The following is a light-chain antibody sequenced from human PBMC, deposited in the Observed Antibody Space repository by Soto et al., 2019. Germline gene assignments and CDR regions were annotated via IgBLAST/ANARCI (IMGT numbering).Light chain of an antibody. V-gene: IGLV1-44*01. CDR2: SNY. CDR3: SGWDASLNGYV. CDR1: SSNIGSKT. J-gene: IGLJ1*01. Sequence: QSALTQPPSASGTPGQRVTTSCSGSSSNIGSKTVNWYQQLPGTAPKLLIYSNYQRPSGVPDRFSGSKSGTSASLAISGLQSEDEADYYCSGWDASLNGYVFGTGTRSPS.